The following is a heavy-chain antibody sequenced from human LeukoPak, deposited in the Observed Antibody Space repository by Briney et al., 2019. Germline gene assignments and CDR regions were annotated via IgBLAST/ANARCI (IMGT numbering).Heavy chain of an antibody. V-gene: IGHV3-33*06. CDR1: GFTFSNHG. CDR3: AKTTVTNGFDY. CDR2: IWYDGSNK. J-gene: IGHJ4*02. Sequence: PGRSLRLSCAASGFTFSNHGMHWLRQAPGKGLEWVAVIWYDGSNKYYADSVKGRFTISRDNSKNTLYLQMNSLRAEDTAVYYCAKTTVTNGFDYWGQGTLVTVSS. D-gene: IGHD4-17*01.